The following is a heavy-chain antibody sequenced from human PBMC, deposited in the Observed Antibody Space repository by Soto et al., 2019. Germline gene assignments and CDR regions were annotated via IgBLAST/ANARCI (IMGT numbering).Heavy chain of an antibody. V-gene: IGHV3-30*03. CDR1: GFTFSSYG. Sequence: QVPLVESGGGVVQPGRSLRLSCAASGFTFSSYGMHWVRQAPGRGLERVAVISYDGSSKYYADSVKGRFTISRDNSKNTLYLEMNSLRADDTAVYYCTGEVASGYWGQGTLVTVSS. CDR2: ISYDGSSK. D-gene: IGHD2-8*02. J-gene: IGHJ4*02. CDR3: TGEVASGY.